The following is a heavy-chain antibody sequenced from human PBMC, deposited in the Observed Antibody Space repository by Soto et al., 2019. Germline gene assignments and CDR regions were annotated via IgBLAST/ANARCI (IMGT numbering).Heavy chain of an antibody. V-gene: IGHV1-3*01. CDR1: GYTFTSYA. D-gene: IGHD3-16*02. CDR2: INAGNGNT. J-gene: IGHJ3*02. Sequence: QVQLVQSGAEVKKPGASVKVSCKASGYTFTSYAMHWVRQAPGQRLEWMGWINAGNGNTKYSQKCQGRVTITRDTSASTAYMELSSLRSEDTAVYYCARAYYDYIWGSYREDDAFDIWGQGTMVTVSS. CDR3: ARAYYDYIWGSYREDDAFDI.